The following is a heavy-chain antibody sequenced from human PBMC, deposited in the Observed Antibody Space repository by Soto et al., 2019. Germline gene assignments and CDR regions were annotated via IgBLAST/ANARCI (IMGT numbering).Heavy chain of an antibody. V-gene: IGHV3-21*01. Sequence: GSLRLSCAASGFTFSSYSMNWVRQSPGKGLEWVSSISSSSSYIYYADSVKGRFTISRDNAKNSLYLQMNSLRAEDTAVYYCARDLWWELPLGYYYYGMDVWGQGTTV. J-gene: IGHJ6*02. D-gene: IGHD1-26*01. CDR1: GFTFSSYS. CDR3: ARDLWWELPLGYYYYGMDV. CDR2: ISSSSSYI.